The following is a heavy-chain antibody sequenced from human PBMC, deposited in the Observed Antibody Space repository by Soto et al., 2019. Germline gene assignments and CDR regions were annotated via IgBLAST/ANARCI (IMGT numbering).Heavy chain of an antibody. J-gene: IGHJ4*02. CDR1: GFIVSDNY. CDR3: ARSITDYYDSSGYYDDY. Sequence: GGSLRLSCAASGFIVSDNYMSWVRQAPGKGLEWISVIYSRGSTYYADSVKGRFTISRDTSKNTVYFQMNSLRAEDTAVYYCARSITDYYDSSGYYDDYWGQGTLVTVSS. CDR2: IYSRGST. D-gene: IGHD3-22*01. V-gene: IGHV3-66*01.